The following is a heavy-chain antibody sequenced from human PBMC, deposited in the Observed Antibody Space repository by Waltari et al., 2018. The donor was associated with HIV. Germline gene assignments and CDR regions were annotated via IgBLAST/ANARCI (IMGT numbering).Heavy chain of an antibody. CDR2: IYYSGST. J-gene: IGHJ5*02. CDR1: GGSISSSSYY. V-gene: IGHV4-39*07. D-gene: IGHD3-16*01. CDR3: ARGGDPKMGWFDP. Sequence: QLQLQESGPGLVKPSETLSLTCTVSGGSISSSSYYWGWIRQPPGKGLEWIGSIYYSGSTSYNPSLKSRVTISVDTSKNQFSLKLSSVTAADTAVYYCARGGDPKMGWFDPWGQGTLVTVSS.